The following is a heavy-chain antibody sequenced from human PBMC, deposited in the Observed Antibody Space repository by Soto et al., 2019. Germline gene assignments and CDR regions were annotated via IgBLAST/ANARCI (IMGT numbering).Heavy chain of an antibody. Sequence: QVQLLQSGAEVKKPGSSVKVSCKASGGTFSSYAISWVRQAPGQGLEGMGGIITIWGTANSAQKFQGRVTITADESTSKAYMELNSLRSEDTAVYYCARDANDHVWGSYRYLYFDYWGQGTLVTVSS. V-gene: IGHV1-69*01. CDR3: ARDANDHVWGSYRYLYFDY. CDR2: IITIWGTA. D-gene: IGHD3-16*02. J-gene: IGHJ4*02. CDR1: GGTFSSYA.